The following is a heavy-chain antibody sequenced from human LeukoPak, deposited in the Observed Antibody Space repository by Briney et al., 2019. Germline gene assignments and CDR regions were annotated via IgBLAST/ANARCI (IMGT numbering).Heavy chain of an antibody. CDR3: ARDAPQVPAAGVLAS. V-gene: IGHV3-7*03. D-gene: IGHD6-13*01. CDR1: GFTFSSYW. CDR2: IKHNGDDL. Sequence: SGGSLRLSCAASGFTFSSYWMAWVRQAPGKGLEWVANIKHNGDDLNYVDSVEGRFTFSRDISKNTLYLQMNGLRTEETAMYYCARDAPQVPAAGVLASWGQGTLVTVSS. J-gene: IGHJ5*02.